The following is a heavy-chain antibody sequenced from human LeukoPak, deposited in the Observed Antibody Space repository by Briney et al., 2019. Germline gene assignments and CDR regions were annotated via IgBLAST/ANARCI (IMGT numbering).Heavy chain of an antibody. V-gene: IGHV4-59*08. CDR3: ARIESGHSSSWYNVDYYYYMDV. CDR2: IYHSGST. Sequence: SETLSPTCTVSGGSISSYYWSWIRQPPWKGLEWIGSIYHSGSTYYNPSLKSRVTISVDTSKNQFSLKLSSVTAADTAVYYCARIESGHSSSWYNVDYYYYMDVWGKGTTVTVSS. D-gene: IGHD6-13*01. CDR1: GGSISSYY. J-gene: IGHJ6*03.